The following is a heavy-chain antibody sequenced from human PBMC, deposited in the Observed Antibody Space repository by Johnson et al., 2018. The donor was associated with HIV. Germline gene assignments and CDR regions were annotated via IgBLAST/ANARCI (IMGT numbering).Heavy chain of an antibody. D-gene: IGHD3-22*01. CDR1: GFTFSSYG. CDR2: INTAGTIT. J-gene: IGHJ3*02. Sequence: QVQLVESGGGVVQPGRSLRLSCAASGFTFSSYGMHWVRQAPGKGLVWVSRINTAGTITTYADSVKGRFTISRDNAKSTLYLQMNSLRAEDTAVYYCAKVVTYYYDHDAFDIWGQGTMVTVSS. CDR3: AKVVTYYYDHDAFDI. V-gene: IGHV3-NL1*01.